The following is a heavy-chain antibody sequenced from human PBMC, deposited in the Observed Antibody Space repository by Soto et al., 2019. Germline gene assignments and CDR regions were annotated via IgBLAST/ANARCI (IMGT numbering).Heavy chain of an antibody. D-gene: IGHD5-18*01. CDR2: IYYSGST. CDR3: ARDSLIGYSYGWFDP. V-gene: IGHV4-59*01. Sequence: WETLSLTCTVSGGSISSYYWSWIRQPPGKGLEWIGYIYYSGSTNYNPSLKSRVTISVDTSKNQFSLKLSSVTAADTAVYYCARDSLIGYSYGWFDPWGQGTLVTVSS. CDR1: GGSISSYY. J-gene: IGHJ5*02.